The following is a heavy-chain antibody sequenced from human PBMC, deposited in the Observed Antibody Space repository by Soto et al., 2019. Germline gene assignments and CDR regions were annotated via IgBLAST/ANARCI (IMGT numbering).Heavy chain of an antibody. D-gene: IGHD5-18*01. J-gene: IGHJ6*02. V-gene: IGHV1-69*01. CDR2: IIPTFGTA. Sequence: SGKVSFEDCWVPCRSYCISGFRLYRWECVEWMGGIIPTFGTANYAQKFQGRVTITADESTSTAYMELSSLRSEDTAVYYCARSGYGSTPLYYYYGMDGWGQATTGTVS. CDR1: WVPCRSYC. CDR3: ARSGYGSTPLYYYYGMDG.